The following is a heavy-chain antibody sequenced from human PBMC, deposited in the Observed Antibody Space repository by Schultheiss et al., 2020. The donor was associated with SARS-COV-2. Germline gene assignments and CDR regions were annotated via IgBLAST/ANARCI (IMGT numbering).Heavy chain of an antibody. CDR1: GFTFSSFW. CDR2: IREDGSEK. J-gene: IGHJ6*02. Sequence: GGSLRLSCRASGFTFSSFWMTWVRQAPGKGLEWVANIREDGSEKYYGDSVRGRFTISRDNAMNSVYLHMNSLRGDDTGVYYCGRESSALYYYGMNIWGQGTTVTVSS. D-gene: IGHD3-16*01. CDR3: GRESSALYYYGMNI. V-gene: IGHV3-7*01.